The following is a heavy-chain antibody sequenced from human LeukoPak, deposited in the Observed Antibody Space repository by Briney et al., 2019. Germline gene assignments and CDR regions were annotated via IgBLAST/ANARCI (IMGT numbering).Heavy chain of an antibody. D-gene: IGHD3-10*01. CDR2: INPNSGGT. Sequence: GASVKVSCKASGYTFTGYYMHWVRQAPGQGLEWMGWINPNSGGTNYAQKFQGRVTMTRDTSISTAYMELSRLRSDDTAVYHCARDGGYGSGSYRVYYYYMDVWGKGTTVTVSS. CDR1: GYTFTGYY. J-gene: IGHJ6*03. V-gene: IGHV1-2*02. CDR3: ARDGGYGSGSYRVYYYYMDV.